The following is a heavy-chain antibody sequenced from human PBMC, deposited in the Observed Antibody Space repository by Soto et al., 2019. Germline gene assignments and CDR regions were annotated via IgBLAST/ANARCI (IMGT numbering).Heavy chain of an antibody. CDR2: IYHNGTS. CDR1: GGSIRSNYS. D-gene: IGHD1-26*01. Sequence: SETLSHTCSVSGGSIRSNYSCAGIRLSPGEGLGWIGSIYHNGTSYYDPSLESRVIISVDTSESRFALRLTSVTAAYSAVYYCARPDNVGYYPYCGQGTMVTVSS. CDR3: ARPDNVGYYPY. V-gene: IGHV4-38-2*01. J-gene: IGHJ4*02.